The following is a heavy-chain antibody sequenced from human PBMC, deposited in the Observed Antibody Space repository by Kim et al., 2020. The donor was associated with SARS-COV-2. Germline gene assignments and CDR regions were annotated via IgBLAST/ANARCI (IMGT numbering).Heavy chain of an antibody. V-gene: IGHV3-30*04. Sequence: GGSLRLSCAASGFTFSSYAMHWVRQAPGKGLEWVAVISYDGSNKYYADSVKGRFTISRDNSKNTLYLQMNSLRAEDTAVYYCARMRNPPGTFDYGMDVWG. CDR2: ISYDGSNK. D-gene: IGHD1-1*01. CDR1: GFTFSSYA. CDR3: ARMRNPPGTFDYGMDV. J-gene: IGHJ6*01.